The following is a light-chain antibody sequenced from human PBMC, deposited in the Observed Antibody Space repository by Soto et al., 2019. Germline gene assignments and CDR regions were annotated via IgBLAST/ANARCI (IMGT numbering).Light chain of an antibody. CDR1: QSVTSSY. V-gene: IGKV3-20*01. CDR3: QQDGNSPLT. J-gene: IGKJ4*01. Sequence: EIVLTQSPGTLSLSPGERATLSCRASQSVTSSYLAWYQQKPGQAHRLLIYGASSRATGIPDRFSGSGSGTDFTLTISRLEPEDFAVYYCQQDGNSPLTFGGGTKVEIK. CDR2: GAS.